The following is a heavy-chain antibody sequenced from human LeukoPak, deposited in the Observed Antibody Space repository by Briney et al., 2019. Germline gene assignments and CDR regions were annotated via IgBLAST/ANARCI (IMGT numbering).Heavy chain of an antibody. CDR3: AKQSIGGYYYYGMDV. CDR1: GYSFTSYW. D-gene: IGHD1-26*01. Sequence: GESLKISCKGSGYSFTSYWIGWVRQMPGKGLEWMGIIYPGDSDTRYSPSFQGQVTISADKSISTAYLQWSSLKASDTAMYYCAKQSIGGYYYYGMDVWGQGTTVTVSS. J-gene: IGHJ6*02. CDR2: IYPGDSDT. V-gene: IGHV5-51*01.